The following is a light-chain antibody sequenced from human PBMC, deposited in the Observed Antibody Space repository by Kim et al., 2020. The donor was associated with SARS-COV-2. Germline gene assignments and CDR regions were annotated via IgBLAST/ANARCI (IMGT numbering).Light chain of an antibody. CDR1: QSISGW. V-gene: IGKV1-5*03. J-gene: IGKJ1*01. CDR3: QHSWT. CDR2: KAS. Sequence: SPLSASVGDRVTITCRASQSISGWLAWYQQKPGKAPKLLIFKASTLESGVPSRFSGSGSETEFTLSISSLQPDDFATYYCQHSWTFGQGTKVDIK.